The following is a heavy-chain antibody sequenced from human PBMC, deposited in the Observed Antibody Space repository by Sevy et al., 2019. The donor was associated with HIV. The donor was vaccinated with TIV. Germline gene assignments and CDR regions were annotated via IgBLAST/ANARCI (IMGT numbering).Heavy chain of an antibody. V-gene: IGHV1-2*02. CDR1: GYTFTGYY. CDR2: INPNSGGT. Sequence: ASVKVSCKASGYTFTGYYMHWVRQAPGQGLEWMGWINPNSGGTNYAQKFQGRVTMTRDTSISTAYMELSRLRSDDTAVYDCARDSGAAARPYYYYYYGMDVWGQGTTVTVSS. J-gene: IGHJ6*02. D-gene: IGHD6-6*01. CDR3: ARDSGAAARPYYYYYYGMDV.